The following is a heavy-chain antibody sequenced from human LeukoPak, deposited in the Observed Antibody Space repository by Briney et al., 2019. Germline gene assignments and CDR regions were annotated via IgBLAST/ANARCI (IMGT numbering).Heavy chain of an antibody. V-gene: IGHV1-8*01. CDR3: ARGGGGTGTTDRYYYGMDV. CDR1: GYTFTSYD. Sequence: GASVKISCKTSGYTFTSYDINWVRQATGQGLEWMGWMNPNSGNTAYAQKFQGRVTMTRNTSISTTYMELSSLRSEDTAVYYCARGGGGTGTTDRYYYGMDVWGQGTTVTVSS. D-gene: IGHD1-1*01. J-gene: IGHJ6*02. CDR2: MNPNSGNT.